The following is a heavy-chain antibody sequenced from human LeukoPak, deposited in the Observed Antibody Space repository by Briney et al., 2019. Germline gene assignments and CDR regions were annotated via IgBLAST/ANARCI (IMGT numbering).Heavy chain of an antibody. V-gene: IGHV1-18*01. CDR2: TSAYNGNT. Sequence: ASVKVSCKASGYTFTSYGISWVRPAPGQGLEWMGCTSAYNGNTNYAQKLQGRVTMTTDTSTSTAYMELRSLRSDDTAVYYCARGGGDYGDSRHFDYWGQGTLVTVSS. CDR3: ARGGGDYGDSRHFDY. J-gene: IGHJ4*02. D-gene: IGHD4-17*01. CDR1: GYTFTSYG.